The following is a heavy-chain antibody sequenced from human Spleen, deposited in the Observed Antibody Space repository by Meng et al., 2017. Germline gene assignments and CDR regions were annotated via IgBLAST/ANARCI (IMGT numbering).Heavy chain of an antibody. Sequence: VHLQQWGAGLLKPSETLPLTCVVSGGSFSDYYWSWIRQPPGKGLEWIGEINHSGSTNYNPSLESRATISVDTSQNNLSLKLSSVTAADSAVYYCARGPTTMAHDFDCWGQGTLVTVSS. V-gene: IGHV4-34*01. CDR1: GGSFSDYY. CDR3: ARGPTTMAHDFDC. D-gene: IGHD4-11*01. CDR2: INHSGST. J-gene: IGHJ4*02.